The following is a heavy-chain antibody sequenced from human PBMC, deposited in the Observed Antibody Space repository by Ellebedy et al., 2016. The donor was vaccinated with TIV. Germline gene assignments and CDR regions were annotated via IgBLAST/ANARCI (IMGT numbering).Heavy chain of an antibody. V-gene: IGHV3-30-3*01. CDR1: GFTFSNYA. J-gene: IGHJ4*02. CDR3: AMVRTQNSLIVVVFDN. Sequence: GESLKISXAASGFTFSNYAMHWVRQAPGKGLEWVTVISYGGSIKYYADSVKGRFTISRDNSKYTLYLQMNSLRAEDTAVYYCAMVRTQNSLIVVVFDNWGQGTLVTVSS. CDR2: ISYGGSIK. D-gene: IGHD3-22*01.